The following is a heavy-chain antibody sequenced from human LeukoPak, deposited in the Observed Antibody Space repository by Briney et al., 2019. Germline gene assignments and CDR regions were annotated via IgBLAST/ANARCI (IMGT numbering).Heavy chain of an antibody. J-gene: IGHJ4*02. CDR1: GNTFNSHW. CDR2: IYPGDSDT. CDR3: ARSSDSSSAYYFDY. V-gene: IGHV5-51*01. D-gene: IGHD2-2*01. Sequence: GESLKISCKGSGNTFNSHWIGWVRQMPGKGLEWMGIIYPGDSDTRYSPSFQGRVTISADKSISTAYLQWGSLKASDTAMYYCARSSDSSSAYYFDYWGQGTLVTVSS.